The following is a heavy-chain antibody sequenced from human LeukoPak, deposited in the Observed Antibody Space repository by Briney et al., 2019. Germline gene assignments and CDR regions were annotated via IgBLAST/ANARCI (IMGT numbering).Heavy chain of an antibody. J-gene: IGHJ3*02. CDR3: ARGRYGDSAFDI. Sequence: SETLSLTCAVYGGSFSGYYWSWIRQPPGKGLEWIGEINHSGSTNYNPSLKSRVTISVDTSKNQFSLKLSSVTAADTAVYYCARGRYGDSAFDIWGQGTMVTVSS. CDR1: GGSFSGYY. CDR2: INHSGST. D-gene: IGHD4-17*01. V-gene: IGHV4-34*01.